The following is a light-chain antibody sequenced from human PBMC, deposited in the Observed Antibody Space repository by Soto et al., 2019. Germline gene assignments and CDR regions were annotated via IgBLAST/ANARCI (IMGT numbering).Light chain of an antibody. Sequence: QSALTQPASVSVSPGQSITISCTGTSSDVGGYNYVSWYQQQAGKAPKLIIHEVSNRPSGVSNRFSGSKSGNTASLTISGLQAEDEADYYCDSYTSSRAYVFGIGTKLTVL. CDR2: EVS. CDR3: DSYTSSRAYV. CDR1: SSDVGGYNY. J-gene: IGLJ1*01. V-gene: IGLV2-14*01.